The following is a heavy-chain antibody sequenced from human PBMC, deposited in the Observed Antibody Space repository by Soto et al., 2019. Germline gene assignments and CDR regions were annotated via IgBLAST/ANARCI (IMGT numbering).Heavy chain of an antibody. D-gene: IGHD6-13*01. V-gene: IGHV3-23*01. CDR3: AKGSASGVPYYFDY. CDR1: GFTFSTYA. CDR2: ISDSGGSA. J-gene: IGHJ4*02. Sequence: EVQLLESGGGLVQPGGSLRLSCAASGFTFSTYAMSWVRQAPGKGLEWVSAISDSGGSAYYADSVKGRFTISRDNXXNTLYLQMSSLRAEDTAVYYCAKGSASGVPYYFDYWGQGTLVTVSS.